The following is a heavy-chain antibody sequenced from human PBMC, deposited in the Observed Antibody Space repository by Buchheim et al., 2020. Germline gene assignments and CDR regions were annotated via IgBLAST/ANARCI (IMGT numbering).Heavy chain of an antibody. D-gene: IGHD2-15*01. J-gene: IGHJ5*02. CDR2: ISYDGSNK. Sequence: VQLLESGGGLVQPGGSLRLSCAASGFTFSSYAMSWVRQAPGKGLEWVAVISYDGSNKYYADSVKGRFTISRDNSKNTLYLQMNSLRAEDTAVYYCAREGSLGYCSGGSCYANWFDPWGQGTL. CDR3: AREGSLGYCSGGSCYANWFDP. CDR1: GFTFSSYA. V-gene: IGHV3-30*04.